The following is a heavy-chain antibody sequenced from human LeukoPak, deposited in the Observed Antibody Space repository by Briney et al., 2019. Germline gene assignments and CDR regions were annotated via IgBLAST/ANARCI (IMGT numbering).Heavy chain of an antibody. CDR3: ARDSSHASAAGSYYYYGMDV. CDR2: ISAYNGNT. Sequence: GASVEVSCKASGGTFSSYAISWVRQAPGQGLEWMGWISAYNGNTNYAQKLQGRVTMTTDTSTSTAYMELRSLRSDDTAVYYCARDSSHASAAGSYYYYGMDVWGQGTTVTVSS. V-gene: IGHV1-18*01. J-gene: IGHJ6*02. D-gene: IGHD6-13*01. CDR1: GGTFSSYA.